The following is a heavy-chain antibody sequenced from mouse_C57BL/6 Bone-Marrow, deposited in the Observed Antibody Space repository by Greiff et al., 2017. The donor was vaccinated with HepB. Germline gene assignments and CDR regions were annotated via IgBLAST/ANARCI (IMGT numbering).Heavy chain of an antibody. CDR3: SYDYPYYYAMDY. V-gene: IGHV14-4*01. D-gene: IGHD2-4*01. Sequence: EVQLQQSGAELVRPGASVKLSCTASGFNIKDDYMHWVKQRPEQGLEWIGWIDPENGDTEYASKFQGKATITADTSSNTAYLQLSRLTSEDTAVYYCSYDYPYYYAMDYWGQGTSVTVSS. CDR1: GFNIKDDY. J-gene: IGHJ4*01. CDR2: IDPENGDT.